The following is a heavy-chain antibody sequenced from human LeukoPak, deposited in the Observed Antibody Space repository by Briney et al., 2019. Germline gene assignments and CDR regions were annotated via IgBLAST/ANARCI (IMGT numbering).Heavy chain of an antibody. D-gene: IGHD3-10*01. V-gene: IGHV4-31*11. Sequence: SQTLSLTCAVSGGSISSGGYYWSWIRQHPGKGLEWIGYIYYSGSTYYNPSLKSRVTISVDTSKNQFSLKLSSVTAADTAVYYCARDSDGSGSYYYWGQGTLVTVSS. CDR3: ARDSDGSGSYYY. CDR2: IYYSGST. J-gene: IGHJ4*02. CDR1: GGSISSGGYY.